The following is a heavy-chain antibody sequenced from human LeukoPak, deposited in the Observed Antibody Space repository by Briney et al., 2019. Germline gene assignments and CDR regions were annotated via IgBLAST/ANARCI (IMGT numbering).Heavy chain of an antibody. CDR1: AYSISTDYY. V-gene: IGHV4-38-2*02. J-gene: IGHJ4*02. CDR3: ARHATVRGVTIYYFDY. CDR2: IYHSGST. D-gene: IGHD3-10*01. Sequence: SETLSLTCTVSAYSISTDYYWGWIRQPPGKGLEWIGSIYHSGSTYYNPSLKSRVTISVDTSKNQFSLKLSSVTAADTAVYYCARHATVRGVTIYYFDYWGQGTLVTVSS.